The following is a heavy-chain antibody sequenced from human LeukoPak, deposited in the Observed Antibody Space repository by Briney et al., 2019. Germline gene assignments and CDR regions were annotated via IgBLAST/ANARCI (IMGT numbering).Heavy chain of an antibody. J-gene: IGHJ6*03. CDR1: GGSIRSYY. CDR3: AREGAGYCSSTSCHLYYYYYMDV. CDR2: IYGSGTI. D-gene: IGHD2-2*01. Sequence: SETLSLTCTVSGGSIRSYYWSWIRQPAGKGLEWIGRIYGSGTITYNPSLKSRVSMSVDTSKNQFSLKLSSVTAADTAVYYCAREGAGYCSSTSCHLYYYYYMDVWGKGTTVTVSS. V-gene: IGHV4-4*07.